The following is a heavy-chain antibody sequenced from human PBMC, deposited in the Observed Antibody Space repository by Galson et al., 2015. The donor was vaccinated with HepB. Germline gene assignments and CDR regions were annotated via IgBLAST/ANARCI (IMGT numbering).Heavy chain of an antibody. CDR2: INPNSGGT. V-gene: IGHV1-2*06. Sequence: SVKVSCKASGYTFTGYYMHWVRQAPGQGLEWMGRINPNSGGTNYAQKFQGRVTMTRDTSMSTAYMELSRLRSDDTAVYYCAGARIAVAGREAFEIWGQGTMVTVSS. CDR1: GYTFTGYY. D-gene: IGHD6-19*01. CDR3: AGARIAVAGREAFEI. J-gene: IGHJ3*02.